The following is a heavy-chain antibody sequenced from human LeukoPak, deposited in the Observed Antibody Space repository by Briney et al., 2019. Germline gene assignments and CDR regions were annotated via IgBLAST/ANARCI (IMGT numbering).Heavy chain of an antibody. CDR1: GFNFSLYA. Sequence: GGSLRLSCAASGFNFSLYAMNWVRQAPGKGLEWVSNINDDSSDIHYAGSVRGRFTISRDDARKTLYLQLSSLRVEDTAVYYCARDTFQPGLIDSWGQGTLVTVSS. CDR3: ARDTFQPGLIDS. D-gene: IGHD2-2*01. V-gene: IGHV3-21*05. CDR2: INDDSSDI. J-gene: IGHJ4*02.